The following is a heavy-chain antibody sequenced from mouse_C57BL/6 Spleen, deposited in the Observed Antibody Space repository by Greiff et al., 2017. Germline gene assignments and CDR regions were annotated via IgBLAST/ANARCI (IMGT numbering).Heavy chain of an antibody. J-gene: IGHJ3*01. CDR3: ARPYGSYKDWFAY. CDR1: GYTFTDYN. D-gene: IGHD1-1*02. CDR2: INPNNGGT. Sequence: VQLQQSGPELVKPGASVKMSCKASGYTFTDYNMHWVKQSHGKSLEWMGYINPNNGGTSSNQKFKGKATLTVNKSSSTAYMELRSLTSEDSAVYYGARPYGSYKDWFAYWGQGTLVTVSA. V-gene: IGHV1-22*01.